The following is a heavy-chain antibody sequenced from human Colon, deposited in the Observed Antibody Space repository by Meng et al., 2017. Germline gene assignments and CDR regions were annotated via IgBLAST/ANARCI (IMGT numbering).Heavy chain of an antibody. J-gene: IGHJ4*02. Sequence: VQVREPGPGLVKPSGTLSLTCAVSGDSISSGNGWTWVRQPSGKGLEWIGEIYPSGRTSSNPSLQGRVTILLDKSKNQFSLELNSVTAADTAIYFCARKRTSPGTLGFDYWGQGTLVTVSS. CDR1: GDSISSGNG. D-gene: IGHD6-13*01. CDR3: ARKRTSPGTLGFDY. CDR2: IYPSGRT. V-gene: IGHV4-4*02.